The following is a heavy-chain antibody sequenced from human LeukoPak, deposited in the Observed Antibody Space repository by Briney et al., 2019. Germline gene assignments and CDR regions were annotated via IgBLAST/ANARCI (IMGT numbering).Heavy chain of an antibody. V-gene: IGHV4-59*01. CDR1: GVSISSYY. D-gene: IGHD5-24*01. CDR2: VYYSGST. J-gene: IGHJ4*02. CDR3: AREDGYNFRVIDY. Sequence: SETLSLTCTVSGVSISSYYWTWIRQPPGKGLEWIGYVYYSGSTNYNPSLKSRVSISVDTSKNQFSLNLSSVTATDTAVYYCAREDGYNFRVIDYWGQGTLVTVLS.